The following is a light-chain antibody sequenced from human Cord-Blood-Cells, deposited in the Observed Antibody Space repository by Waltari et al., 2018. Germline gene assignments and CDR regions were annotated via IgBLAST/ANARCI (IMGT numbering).Light chain of an antibody. V-gene: IGLV2-14*03. J-gene: IGLJ3*02. CDR1: SSDVGGYNY. CDR2: DVS. CDR3: SSYTSSSTLGV. Sequence: QSALTKPASVSGSPGQSITISCTGTSSDVGGYNYVSWYPQHPGKAPKLMIYDVSNRPSGVSNRFSGSKSGNTASLTISGLQAEDEADYYCSSYTSSSTLGVFGGGTKLTVL.